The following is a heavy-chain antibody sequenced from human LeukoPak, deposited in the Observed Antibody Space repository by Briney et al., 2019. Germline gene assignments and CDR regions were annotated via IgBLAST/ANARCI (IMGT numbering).Heavy chain of an antibody. Sequence: GGSLRLSCAASGFTFSSYGMSWVRQAPGKGLEWVSSISRSGGSTPYADSVKGRFTISRDNTKNMLSLQMNSLRAEDTAVYYCAKGMGYASGSSYSYYYYMDVWGKGTTVTISS. D-gene: IGHD3-10*01. J-gene: IGHJ6*03. V-gene: IGHV3-23*01. CDR1: GFTFSSYG. CDR3: AKGMGYASGSSYSYYYYMDV. CDR2: ISRSGGST.